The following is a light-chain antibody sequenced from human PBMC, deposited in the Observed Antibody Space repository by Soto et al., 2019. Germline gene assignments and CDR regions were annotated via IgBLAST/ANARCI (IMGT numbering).Light chain of an antibody. CDR2: EAS. V-gene: IGKV1-5*03. J-gene: IGKJ2*01. Sequence: DIQMTQSPSTLSAAVGDRVTITCRASQNINKWLAWYQHKAGKAPKLLIYEASILEGGVPSRFSGTGSGTEFTLIISSLQPDDSATYYCQQYSSYSTYSFGQGTKLESK. CDR3: QQYSSYSTYS. CDR1: QNINKW.